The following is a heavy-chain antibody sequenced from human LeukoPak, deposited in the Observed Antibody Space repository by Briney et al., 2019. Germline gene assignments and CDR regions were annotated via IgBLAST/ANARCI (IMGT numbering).Heavy chain of an antibody. V-gene: IGHV1-69*05. Sequence: SVRVSCKASGVTFNSNAISWVRQAPGQGLEWMGGITPISGTVYHVQKFRDRVTLTTDESTSTAYMELSSLRSGDTAVYYCASTPDYYDSSGYYLFWGQGTLVTASS. CDR2: ITPISGTV. CDR1: GVTFNSNA. D-gene: IGHD3-22*01. CDR3: ASTPDYYDSSGYYLF. J-gene: IGHJ1*01.